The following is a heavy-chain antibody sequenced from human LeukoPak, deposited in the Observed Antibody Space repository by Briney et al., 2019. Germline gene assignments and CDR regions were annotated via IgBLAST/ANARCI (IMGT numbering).Heavy chain of an antibody. D-gene: IGHD1-26*01. J-gene: IGHJ4*02. CDR1: AFTFSDYS. CDR3: ARDRIKSGSYYFDY. CDR2: ISGRSSTI. Sequence: GGSLRLSCAASAFTFSDYSMNWVRQAPGKGLEWISYISGRSSTIYYADSVKGRFTISSDNAKNSMYLQMNSLRAEDTAVYYCARDRIKSGSYYFDYWGQGTLVTVSS. V-gene: IGHV3-48*01.